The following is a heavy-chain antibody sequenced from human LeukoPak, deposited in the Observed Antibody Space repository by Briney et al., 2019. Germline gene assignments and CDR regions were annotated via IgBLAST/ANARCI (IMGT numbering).Heavy chain of an antibody. V-gene: IGHV3-30*02. CDR3: AKDPDYGDDY. CDR1: GFTFSSYA. CDR2: IRYDGSNK. J-gene: IGHJ4*02. Sequence: GGSLRLSCAASGFTFSSYAMSWVRQAPGKGLEWVAFIRYDGSNKYYADSVKGRFTISRDNSKNTLYLQMNSLRAEDTAVYYCAKDPDYGDDYWGQGTLVTVSS. D-gene: IGHD4-17*01.